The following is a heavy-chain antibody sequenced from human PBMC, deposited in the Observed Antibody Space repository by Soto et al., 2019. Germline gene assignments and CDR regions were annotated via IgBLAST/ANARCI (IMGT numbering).Heavy chain of an antibody. CDR3: ARERGKKMATLRHYYYGMDV. CDR1: GGTSSSYA. CDR2: IIPIFGTA. J-gene: IGHJ6*02. D-gene: IGHD5-12*01. V-gene: IGHV1-69*06. Sequence: ASVKVSCKASGGTSSSYAISWVRQAPGQGLEWMGGIIPIFGTANYAQKFQGRVTITADKSTSTAYMELSSLRSEDTAVYYCARERGKKMATLRHYYYGMDVWGQGTTVTVSS.